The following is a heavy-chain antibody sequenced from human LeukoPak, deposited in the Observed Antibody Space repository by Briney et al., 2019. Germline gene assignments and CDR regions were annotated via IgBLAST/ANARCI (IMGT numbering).Heavy chain of an antibody. J-gene: IGHJ6*02. CDR2: ISRSGGSI. CDR1: GVTFSSCW. V-gene: IGHV3-21*01. D-gene: IGHD3-10*01. CDR3: ARDREFGSGTLLNYGMDV. Sequence: GGSLRLSCAASGVTFSSCWMHWVRQAPGKGLVWVAGISRSGGSIYYADSVKGLFTISRDNAKNSLYLQMTSLRAEDPAVYYCARDREFGSGTLLNYGMDVWGRGTTVTVSS.